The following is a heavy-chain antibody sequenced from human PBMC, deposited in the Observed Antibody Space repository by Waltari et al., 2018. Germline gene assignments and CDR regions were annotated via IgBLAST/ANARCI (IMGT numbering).Heavy chain of an antibody. V-gene: IGHV3-21*01. CDR2: ISSSSSYI. D-gene: IGHD2-21*02. CDR3: ARDGMAYCGGDCYSWFDY. J-gene: IGHJ4*02. CDR1: GFTFSSYS. Sequence: EVQLVESGGGLVKPGGSLRLSCAASGFTFSSYSMNWVPQAPGKGLEWVSSISSSSSYIYYADSVKGRFTISRDNAKNSLYLQMNSLRAEDTAVYYCARDGMAYCGGDCYSWFDYWGQGTLVTVSS.